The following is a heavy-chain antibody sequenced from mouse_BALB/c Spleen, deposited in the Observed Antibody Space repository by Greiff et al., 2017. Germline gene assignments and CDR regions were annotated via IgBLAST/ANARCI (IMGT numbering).Heavy chain of an antibody. CDR2: IYPSDSYT. D-gene: IGHD2-2*01. V-gene: IGHV1-69*02. Sequence: QVQLKQPGAELVRPGASVKLSCKASGYTFTSYWINWVKQRPGQGLEWIGNIYPSDSYTNYNQKFKDKATLTVDKSSSTAYMQLSSPTSEDSAVYYCTRFGYRAMDYWGQGTSVTVSS. J-gene: IGHJ4*01. CDR3: TRFGYRAMDY. CDR1: GYTFTSYW.